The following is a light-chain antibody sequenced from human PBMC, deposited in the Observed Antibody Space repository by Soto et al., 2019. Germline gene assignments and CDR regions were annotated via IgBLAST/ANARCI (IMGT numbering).Light chain of an antibody. V-gene: IGLV2-8*01. CDR2: EVS. Sequence: QSVLTQPPSASGSPGQSVTISCTGTTSENGGYNYVSWYQQHPGKAPKLMIYEVSKRPSGVPDRFSGSKSGNTASLTVSGLQAEDEADYCCSSYAGSNKHVVFGGGTQLTVL. J-gene: IGLJ2*01. CDR3: SSYAGSNKHVV. CDR1: TSENGGYNY.